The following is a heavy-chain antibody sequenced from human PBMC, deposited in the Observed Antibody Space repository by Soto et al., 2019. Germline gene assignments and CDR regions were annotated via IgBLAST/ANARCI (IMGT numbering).Heavy chain of an antibody. CDR1: GFTFDDYA. J-gene: IGHJ1*01. Sequence: EVQLVESGGGLVQPGRSLRLSRAASGFTFDDYAMHWVRQVPGKGLEWVSGINWNSGSIGYADSVKGRFAISRDNAKNSLHLQMNSLRAVDTAFYYCVKDESINWYSGHFRHWGQGTLVTVSS. CDR2: INWNSGSI. CDR3: VKDESINWYSGHFRH. D-gene: IGHD6-13*01. V-gene: IGHV3-9*01.